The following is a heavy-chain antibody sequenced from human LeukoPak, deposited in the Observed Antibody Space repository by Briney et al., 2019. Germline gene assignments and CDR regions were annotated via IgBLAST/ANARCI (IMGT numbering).Heavy chain of an antibody. CDR2: TNHSGST. CDR3: ARGGVLRYFDWPSHASRDAFDI. J-gene: IGHJ3*02. CDR1: GGSFSGYY. V-gene: IGHV4-34*01. Sequence: SETLSLTCAVYGGSFSGYYWSWIRQPPGKGLEWIGETNHSGSTNYNPSLKSRVTISVDTSKNQFSLKLSSVTAADTAVYYCARGGVLRYFDWPSHASRDAFDIWGQGTMVTVSS. D-gene: IGHD3-9*01.